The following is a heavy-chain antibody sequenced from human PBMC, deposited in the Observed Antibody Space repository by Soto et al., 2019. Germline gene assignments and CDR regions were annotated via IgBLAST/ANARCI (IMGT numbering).Heavy chain of an antibody. CDR2: ISSSGSTI. D-gene: IGHD3-9*01. J-gene: IGHJ6*02. CDR1: GFTFSEYY. Sequence: PGWSLRLSCAASGFTFSEYYMSWIRQAPGKGLEWVSYISSSGSTIYYADSVKGRFTISRDNAKNSLYLQMISLRAEDTAVYYYARELTLIYFDLFDADVWGQGTTVTVSS. CDR3: ARELTLIYFDLFDADV. V-gene: IGHV3-11*01.